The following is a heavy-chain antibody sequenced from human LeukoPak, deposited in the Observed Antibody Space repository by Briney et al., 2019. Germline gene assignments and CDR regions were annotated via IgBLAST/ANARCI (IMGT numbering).Heavy chain of an antibody. V-gene: IGHV3-48*03. CDR2: ISNNARTI. Sequence: GSLRLSCAASGFTFSSYEMNWVRQAPGKGLEWVSYISNNARTIYYADSVKGRFTISRDNAKNSLYLQMNSLRAEDMAVYYCARNYGMDVWGKGTTVTVPS. CDR1: GFTFSSYE. J-gene: IGHJ6*04. CDR3: ARNYGMDV.